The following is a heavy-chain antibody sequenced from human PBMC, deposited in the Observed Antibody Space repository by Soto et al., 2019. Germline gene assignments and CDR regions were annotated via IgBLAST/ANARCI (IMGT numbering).Heavy chain of an antibody. CDR2: LNPNTGAA. Sequence: ASVKVSCKTSEYTFTDNYIYWLRQAPGQGLEWMGWLNPNTGAADFAQRFQGRVTLTSDTSISTAYMELSRLTSDDTAVFYCARQSCSSTSCFYDYWGPGTLVTVSS. D-gene: IGHD2-2*01. CDR1: EYTFTDNY. J-gene: IGHJ4*02. V-gene: IGHV1-2*02. CDR3: ARQSCSSTSCFYDY.